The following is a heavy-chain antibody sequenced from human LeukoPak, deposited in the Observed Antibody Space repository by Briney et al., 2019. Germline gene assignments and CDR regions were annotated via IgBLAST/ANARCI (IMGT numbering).Heavy chain of an antibody. V-gene: IGHV3-23*01. CDR1: GFTFSSYA. Sequence: GSLRLSCTASGFTFSSYALSWVRQAPGKGLEWVSSISESGDTPYYADFVKGLFTISRDNSKNTLYLQMSSLRAEDTAVYYCAQLLDDNPIRWYFGLWGRGTLVTVSS. CDR3: AQLLDDNPIRWYFGL. D-gene: IGHD1-14*01. CDR2: ISESGDTP. J-gene: IGHJ2*01.